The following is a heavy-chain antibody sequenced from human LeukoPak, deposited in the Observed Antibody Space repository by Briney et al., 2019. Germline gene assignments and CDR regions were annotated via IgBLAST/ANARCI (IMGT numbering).Heavy chain of an antibody. CDR3: AKGSSGYYYDAFDI. CDR1: GFTLSSNW. D-gene: IGHD3-22*01. V-gene: IGHV3-9*03. Sequence: PGGSLRLSCEGSGFTLSSNWMHWVRQGPGKGLVWVSGISWNSGSIGYADSVKGRFTISRDNAKNSLYLQMNSLRAEDMALYYCAKGSSGYYYDAFDIWGQGTMVTVSS. CDR2: ISWNSGSI. J-gene: IGHJ3*02.